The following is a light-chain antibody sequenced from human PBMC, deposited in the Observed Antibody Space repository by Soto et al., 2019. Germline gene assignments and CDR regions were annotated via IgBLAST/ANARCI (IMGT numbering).Light chain of an antibody. CDR1: SSDVGGYND. V-gene: IGLV2-8*01. CDR3: SSYAGSNNYV. J-gene: IGLJ1*01. Sequence: QSALTQPPSASGSPGQSVTISCTGTSSDVGGYNDVSWYQQHPGKAPKLMIYEVSKRPSGVPDRFSGSKSGNTASLTVSGRQAEDEADYYCSSYAGSNNYVFGTGTKLTVL. CDR2: EVS.